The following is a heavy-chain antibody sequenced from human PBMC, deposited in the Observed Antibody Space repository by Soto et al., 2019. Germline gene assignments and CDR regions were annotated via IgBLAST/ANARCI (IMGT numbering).Heavy chain of an antibody. V-gene: IGHV3-7*01. J-gene: IGHJ4*02. CDR2: IKQDGSEK. Sequence: EVQLVESGGGLVQPGGSLRLSCAASGFTFSSYWMSLVRQAPGKGLEWVANIKQDGSEKYYVDSVKGRFTISRDNAKNSLYLQMNSLRAEDTAVYYCARENPWMATTTVGDYWGQGTLVTVSS. CDR3: ARENPWMATTTVGDY. CDR1: GFTFSSYW. D-gene: IGHD5-12*01.